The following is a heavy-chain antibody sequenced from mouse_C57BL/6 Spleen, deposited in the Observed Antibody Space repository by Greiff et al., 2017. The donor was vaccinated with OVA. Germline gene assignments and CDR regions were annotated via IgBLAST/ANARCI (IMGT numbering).Heavy chain of an antibody. D-gene: IGHD2-10*02. J-gene: IGHJ2*01. CDR3: ARARYGKYFDY. Sequence: EVQLQQSGPGLVQPGASVKLSCTASGYSFTGYYMNWVQQSPEKSLEWIGEINPSTGGTTYNQKFKAKATLTVDKSSSTAYMQLKSRESEDLADYYCARARYGKYFDYWGQGTTLTVSA. V-gene: IGHV1-42*01. CDR1: GYSFTGYY. CDR2: INPSTGGT.